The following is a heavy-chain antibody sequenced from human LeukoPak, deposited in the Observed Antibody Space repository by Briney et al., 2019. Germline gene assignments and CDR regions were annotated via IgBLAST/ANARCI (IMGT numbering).Heavy chain of an antibody. Sequence: GGSPRLSCAASGVSFSSYGMSWVRHDPGKGREWVSAISSSSSYIYYADSVKGRFTISRDNAKNSRYLQRNSLRAEDTAVYYCARGQSPYGSGVSDYWGQGTLVTVSS. CDR3: ARGQSPYGSGVSDY. CDR1: GVSFSSYG. J-gene: IGHJ4*02. V-gene: IGHV3-21*01. CDR2: ISSSSSYI. D-gene: IGHD3-10*01.